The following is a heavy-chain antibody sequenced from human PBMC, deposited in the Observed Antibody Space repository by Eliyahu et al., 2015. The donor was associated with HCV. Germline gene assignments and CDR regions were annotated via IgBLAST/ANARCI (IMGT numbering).Heavy chain of an antibody. V-gene: IGHV3-48*01. D-gene: IGHD1-14*01. Sequence: EVQLMESGGGLLQPGGSLRLSXXASGLTXSTYTMNWVRQAPGKGLEWISNISSSSSFIYYVDSVKGRFTISRDNAKNLLYLQMNSLRTEDTAIYYCARSLIRTTGAFDVWGQGTMVTVSS. J-gene: IGHJ3*01. CDR1: GLTXSTYT. CDR3: ARSLIRTTGAFDV. CDR2: ISSSSSFI.